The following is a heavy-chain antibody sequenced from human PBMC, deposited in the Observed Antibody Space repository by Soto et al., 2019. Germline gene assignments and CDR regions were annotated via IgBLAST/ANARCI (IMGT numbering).Heavy chain of an antibody. V-gene: IGHV1-2*04. CDR2: INPNSGGT. J-gene: IGHJ6*02. CDR1: GYTFTGYY. D-gene: IGHD2-15*01. CDR3: ARVVVAATPGNYGVDV. Sequence: ASVKVSCKASGYTFTGYYMHWVRQAPGQGLEWMGWINPNSGGTNYAQKFQGWVTMTRDTSISTAYMELSRLRSDDTAVYYCARVVVAATPGNYGVDVWGQGTTVTVSS.